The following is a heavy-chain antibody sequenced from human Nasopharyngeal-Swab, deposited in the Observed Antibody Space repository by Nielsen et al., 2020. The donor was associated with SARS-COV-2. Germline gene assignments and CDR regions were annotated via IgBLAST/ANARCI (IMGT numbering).Heavy chain of an antibody. V-gene: IGHV1-18*01. Sequence: ASVKVSCKASGNTFTSYGISWVRQAPGQGREGMGWIGAYNGNTNYAQQLQGRVTMTTDTSTSTAYMELRSLRSDDTAVYYCARDAQNRYCSGGSCYSPVDYYYYGMDVWGQGTTVTVSS. CDR2: IGAYNGNT. D-gene: IGHD2-15*01. CDR3: ARDAQNRYCSGGSCYSPVDYYYYGMDV. CDR1: GNTFTSYG. J-gene: IGHJ6*02.